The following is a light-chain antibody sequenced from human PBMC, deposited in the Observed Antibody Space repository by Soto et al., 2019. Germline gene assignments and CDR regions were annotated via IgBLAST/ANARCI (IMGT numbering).Light chain of an antibody. CDR2: DAS. CDR1: QSISGW. V-gene: IGKV1-5*01. J-gene: IGKJ1*01. CDR3: QQYNTYSWT. Sequence: DIQMTQSPSTLSASVGDRVTITCRASQSISGWLAWYQQRPGQAPKLPMYDASTLESGAPSRFSGSGSGTEFTLTISRLQPDDFATYYCQQYNTYSWTFGQGTKVDIK.